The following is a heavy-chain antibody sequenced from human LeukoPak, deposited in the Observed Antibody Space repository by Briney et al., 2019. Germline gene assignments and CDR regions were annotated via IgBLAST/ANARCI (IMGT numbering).Heavy chain of an antibody. J-gene: IGHJ4*02. CDR2: FEPEDGET. Sequence: ASVKDSCKVSGHTLIALSMHWVRQAPGKGVEWLGGFEPEDGETIYAQQFQGRVTMTEDTSTDTAYMELSSPRSEDTAVYYCAASSPQNWKTHEYWGQGTLVTVSS. CDR3: AASSPQNWKTHEY. CDR1: GHTLIALS. D-gene: IGHD1-1*01. V-gene: IGHV1-24*01.